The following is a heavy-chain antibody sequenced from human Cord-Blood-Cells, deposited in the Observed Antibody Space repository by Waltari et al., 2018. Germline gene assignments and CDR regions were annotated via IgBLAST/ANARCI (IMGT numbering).Heavy chain of an antibody. J-gene: IGHJ4*02. V-gene: IGHV2-5*02. CDR3: AATCWSSSCLDY. Sequence: QITLKESGPTLVKPTQTLTLTCTFSGFSLSTSGVGVAWIRQPPGKALEWLALIYWDDDKRYSPSLKSRLTITKDTSKNQVVLTMTNMDPVDTATYYCAATCWSSSCLDYWGQGTLVTVSS. D-gene: IGHD6-13*01. CDR1: GFSLSTSGVG. CDR2: IYWDDDK.